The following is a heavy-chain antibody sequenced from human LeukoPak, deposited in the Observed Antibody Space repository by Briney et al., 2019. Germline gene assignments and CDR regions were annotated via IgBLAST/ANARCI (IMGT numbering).Heavy chain of an antibody. J-gene: IGHJ4*02. Sequence: GGSLRLSCAASGFTFSSYWMSWVRQAPGKGLEWVANIKQDGSEKYYVDSVKGRFTISRDNAKNSLYLQMNSLRAEDTAVYYCARGPDYDFWSGNDYWGQGTLVTVSS. CDR2: IKQDGSEK. D-gene: IGHD3-3*01. CDR3: ARGPDYDFWSGNDY. V-gene: IGHV3-7*01. CDR1: GFTFSSYW.